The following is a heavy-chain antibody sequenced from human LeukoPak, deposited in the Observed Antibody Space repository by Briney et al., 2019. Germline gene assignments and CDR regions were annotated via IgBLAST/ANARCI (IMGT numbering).Heavy chain of an antibody. CDR2: FCYTGNI. D-gene: IGHD5-18*01. J-gene: IGHJ6*03. CDR3: ARINKGYSSYYYYMDV. Sequence: SETLSLTCTDPGGSISSSNFCWGWIRQPPRKGLEWIGTFCYTGNIYYSPSLKSRVTVSVDTSKNQFSLKVSSVTAADTAVYYCARINKGYSSYYYYMDVWGKGTTVTVSS. V-gene: IGHV4-39*01. CDR1: GGSISSSNFC.